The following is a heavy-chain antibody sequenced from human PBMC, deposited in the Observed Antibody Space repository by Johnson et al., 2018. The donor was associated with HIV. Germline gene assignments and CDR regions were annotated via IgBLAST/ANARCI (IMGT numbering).Heavy chain of an antibody. CDR2: ISYDGSNK. D-gene: IGHD4-23*01. V-gene: IGHV3-30*04. CDR1: GFTFSSYA. J-gene: IGHJ3*02. Sequence: QVQLVESGGGVVQPGRSLRLSCAASGFTFSSYAMHWVRQAPGKGLEWVAVISYDGSNKYYADSVKGRFTISRDTSKNPLYLQMNSLRAEDTAVYYCARDPDDHGGRDAFDIWGQGTMVTFSS. CDR3: ARDPDDHGGRDAFDI.